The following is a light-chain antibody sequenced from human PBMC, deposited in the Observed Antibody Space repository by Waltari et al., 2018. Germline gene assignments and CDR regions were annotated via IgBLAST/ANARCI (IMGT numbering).Light chain of an antibody. J-gene: IGLJ1*01. CDR1: SSDVGTYNL. V-gene: IGLV2-23*02. CDR2: EVT. CDR3: CSYNDGPYV. Sequence: QSALTQPASVSGSPGQSITISCTGTSSDVGTYNLVSWYQQHPGKAPTLMIYEVTKRPSGVSSLFSASMSGNTASLTISGLQAEYEADYYCCSYNDGPYVFGTGTKVTVL.